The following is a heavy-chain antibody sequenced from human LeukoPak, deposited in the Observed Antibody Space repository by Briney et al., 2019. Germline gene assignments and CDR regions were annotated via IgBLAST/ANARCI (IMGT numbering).Heavy chain of an antibody. CDR2: ISSSGGST. Sequence: GGSLRLSCAASGFTFSNAWMSWVRQAPGKGLEWVSTISSSGGSTYYADSVKGRFTISRDNSKNTVFLQMNSLRAEDTAVYYCAKRDLGYWGQGTLVTVSS. CDR3: AKRDLGY. V-gene: IGHV3-23*01. CDR1: GFTFSNAW. J-gene: IGHJ4*02.